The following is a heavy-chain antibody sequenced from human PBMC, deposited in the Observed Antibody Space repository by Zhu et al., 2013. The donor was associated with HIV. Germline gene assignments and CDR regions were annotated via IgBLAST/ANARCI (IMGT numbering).Heavy chain of an antibody. D-gene: IGHD4-17*01. CDR3: ARTTVTTDDAVDI. Sequence: QVQLVQSGAAAKRPGASVKVSCRASGYTFTSFYIHWVRQAPGQGLEWMGVINPGGGSTTYAQKFQGRLTMTRDTSTSTVYMELSSLTSEDTAVYYCARTTVTTDDAVDIWGQGTMVTVSS. CDR1: GYTFTSFY. CDR2: INPGGGST. V-gene: IGHV1-46*01. J-gene: IGHJ3*02.